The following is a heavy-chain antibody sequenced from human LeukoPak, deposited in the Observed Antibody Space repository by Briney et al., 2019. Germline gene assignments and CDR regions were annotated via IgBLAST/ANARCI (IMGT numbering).Heavy chain of an antibody. CDR3: ARGESQWVGATAEYFQY. V-gene: IGHV3-21*01. J-gene: IGHJ1*01. Sequence: GGSLRLSCAASGFSFSGYFMTWVRQAPGKGLEWVSSISSSSSYIYYADSVKGRFTISRDNAENSLYLQMNSLRPEDTAVYYCARGESQWVGATAEYFQYWGQGALVIVSS. CDR2: ISSSSSYI. CDR1: GFSFSGYF. D-gene: IGHD1-26*01.